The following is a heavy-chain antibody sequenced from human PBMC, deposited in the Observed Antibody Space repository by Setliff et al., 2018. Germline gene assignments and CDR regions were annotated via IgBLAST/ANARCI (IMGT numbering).Heavy chain of an antibody. Sequence: GESLKISCAASGFTFSTKSFNWVRQAPGKGLEWVSYINVERSALFYADSVKGRFTISRDNAKNSLYLQMNSLRAEDTAVYYCARGPFWGQGTLVTVSS. CDR1: GFTFSTKS. J-gene: IGHJ4*02. CDR2: INVERSAL. V-gene: IGHV3-48*01. CDR3: ARGPF.